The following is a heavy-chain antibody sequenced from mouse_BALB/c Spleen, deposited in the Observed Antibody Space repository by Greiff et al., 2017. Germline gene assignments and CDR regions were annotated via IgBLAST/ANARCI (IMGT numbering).Heavy chain of an antibody. V-gene: IGHV5-6-3*01. Sequence: EVQLVESGGGLVQPGGSLSLSCAASGFSFSSYGMSWVRQTPDKRLELVATINSNGGSTYYPDSVKGRFTISRDNAKNTLYLQMISLKSEDTAMYDCAREGGSSYVDDWGQGTTLTVSA. J-gene: IGHJ2*01. D-gene: IGHD1-1*01. CDR3: AREGGSSYVDD. CDR1: GFSFSSYG. CDR2: INSNGGST.